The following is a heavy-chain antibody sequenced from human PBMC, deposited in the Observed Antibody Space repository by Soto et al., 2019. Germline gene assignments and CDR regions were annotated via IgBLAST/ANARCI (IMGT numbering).Heavy chain of an antibody. J-gene: IGHJ4*02. D-gene: IGHD2-8*02. CDR3: ARDKITGLFDY. Sequence: TLSLTCAVYGGSFNGCSWTWIRQPPGTGLEWIGEINHTGSTNYNPSLKSRVTISVDTSKNQFSLKLTSVTAADTAVYYCARDKITGLFDYWGQGTLVTVSS. CDR2: INHTGST. CDR1: GGSFNGCS. V-gene: IGHV4-34*01.